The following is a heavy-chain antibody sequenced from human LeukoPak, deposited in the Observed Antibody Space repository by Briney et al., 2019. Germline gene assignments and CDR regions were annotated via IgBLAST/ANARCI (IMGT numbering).Heavy chain of an antibody. CDR3: AKLPIVVVVAATWWFDP. Sequence: GGSLRLSCAASGFTFSSYAMSWVRQAPGKGLEWVSGISGSGGSTYYADSVKGRFTISRDNSKNTLYPQMNSLRAEDTAVYYCAKLPIVVVVAATWWFDPWGQGTLVTVSS. D-gene: IGHD2-15*01. CDR2: ISGSGGST. V-gene: IGHV3-23*01. J-gene: IGHJ5*02. CDR1: GFTFSSYA.